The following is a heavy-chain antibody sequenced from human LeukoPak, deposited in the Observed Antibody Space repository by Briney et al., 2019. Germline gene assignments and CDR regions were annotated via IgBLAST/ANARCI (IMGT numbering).Heavy chain of an antibody. CDR1: GGSISSYY. J-gene: IGHJ4*02. D-gene: IGHD3-22*01. V-gene: IGHV4-4*07. Sequence: SETLSLTCTVSGGSISSYYWSWIRQPAGQGLEWIGRIYSSGSTNYNPSIKSRVTMSVDTSKNQFSLRPSSVTAADTAMYYCASVSRGYYIDYWGQGTLVTVSS. CDR3: ASVSRGYYIDY. CDR2: IYSSGST.